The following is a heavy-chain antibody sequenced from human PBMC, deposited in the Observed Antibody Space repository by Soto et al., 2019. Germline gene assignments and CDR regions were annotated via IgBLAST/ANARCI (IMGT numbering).Heavy chain of an antibody. CDR2: IYYSGST. V-gene: IGHV4-31*03. Sequence: SETLSLTCTVSGGSISSGGYYLSWIRPHPGKGLEWIGYIYYSGSTYYNPSLKSRVTISVDTSKNQFSLKLSSVTAADTAVYYCARDLRYDFWSGYPSPDVWGKGTTVTVSS. D-gene: IGHD3-3*01. CDR1: GGSISSGGYY. CDR3: ARDLRYDFWSGYPSPDV. J-gene: IGHJ6*04.